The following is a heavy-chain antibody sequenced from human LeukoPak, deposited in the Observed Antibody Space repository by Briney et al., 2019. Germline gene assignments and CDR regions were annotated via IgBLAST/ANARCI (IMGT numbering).Heavy chain of an antibody. D-gene: IGHD3-3*01. CDR3: ARVLQNYYYLDV. CDR1: GVSISSHY. V-gene: IGHV4-59*11. CDR2: IYDSEST. Sequence: PSETLSLTCTVSGVSISSHYWSWVRQPPGKELEWIGNIYDSESTHYKSSLKSRVTISVDTSKNQFSLRLRSVTAADTAVYYCARVLQNYYYLDVWGKGTTVTVSS. J-gene: IGHJ6*03.